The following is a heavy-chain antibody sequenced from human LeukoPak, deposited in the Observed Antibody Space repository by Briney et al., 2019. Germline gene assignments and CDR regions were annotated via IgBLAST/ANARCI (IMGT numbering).Heavy chain of an antibody. CDR3: ARVLVLII. CDR1: GYSISSGYY. V-gene: IGHV4-38-2*02. Sequence: AETLSLTCTVSGYSISSGYYWGWIRQPPGKGVEWIGSIKHSGGTYYNPSLKSRITISVHTSKKQFSLKLSSVTAAYTAVYYCARVLVLIIWGEETRVTVSS. J-gene: IGHJ4*02. CDR2: IKHSGGT. D-gene: IGHD1-14*01.